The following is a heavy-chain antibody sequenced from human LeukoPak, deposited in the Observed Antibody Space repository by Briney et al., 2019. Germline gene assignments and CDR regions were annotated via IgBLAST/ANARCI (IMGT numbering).Heavy chain of an antibody. D-gene: IGHD3-22*01. Sequence: PGGSLRLSCAASGFTFNTYRMSWVRQAPGKGLEWVANIKHDGSEENYVDSVKGRFTISRDNAKGSLSLQMNSLRGEDTAVYYCARDLYYYDSSGYYRGLDYWAREPWSPSPQ. CDR3: ARDLYYYDSSGYYRGLDY. V-gene: IGHV3-7*01. CDR1: GFTFNTYR. CDR2: IKHDGSEE. J-gene: IGHJ4*02.